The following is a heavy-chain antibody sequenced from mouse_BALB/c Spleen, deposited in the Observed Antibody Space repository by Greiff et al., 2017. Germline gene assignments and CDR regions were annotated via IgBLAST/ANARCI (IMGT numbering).Heavy chain of an antibody. CDR1: GFSLSRYS. CDR3: ARTIDDGYYLDY. Sequence: VKLVESGPGLVAPSQSLSITCTVSGFSLSRYSVHWVRQPPGKGLEWLGMIWGGGSTDYNSALKTRLCISKDNSKSQVFLKMNSLQTDDTAMYYCARTIDDGYYLDYWGQGTSVTVSS. V-gene: IGHV2-6-4*01. CDR2: IWGGGST. J-gene: IGHJ4*01. D-gene: IGHD2-3*01.